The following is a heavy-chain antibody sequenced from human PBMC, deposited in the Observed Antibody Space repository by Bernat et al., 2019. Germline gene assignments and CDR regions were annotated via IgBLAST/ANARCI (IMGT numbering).Heavy chain of an antibody. CDR3: ARGVDDHYDSSGSVDY. Sequence: QVQLVESGGGVVQPGRSLRLSWAASGFTFSSYAMHWVRQAPGKGLEWVAVISYEGSNKSYADSVKGRFTISRDNSKNTLYLQMNSLRAEDTAVYYCARGVDDHYDSSGSVDYWGQGTLVTVSS. D-gene: IGHD3-22*01. V-gene: IGHV3-30-3*01. CDR1: GFTFSSYA. J-gene: IGHJ4*02. CDR2: ISYEGSNK.